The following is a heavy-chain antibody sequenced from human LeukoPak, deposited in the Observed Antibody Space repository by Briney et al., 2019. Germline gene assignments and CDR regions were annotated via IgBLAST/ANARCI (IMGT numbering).Heavy chain of an antibody. D-gene: IGHD6-6*01. Sequence: ASETLSLTCAVYGGSFSGYYWSWIRQPPGKGLEWIGEINHSGSTNYNPSLKSRVTISVDTSKNQFSLKLSSVTAADTAVYYCARVAIRYSSSLGMDVWGQGTTVTVSS. CDR2: INHSGST. J-gene: IGHJ6*02. CDR1: GGSFSGYY. V-gene: IGHV4-34*01. CDR3: ARVAIRYSSSLGMDV.